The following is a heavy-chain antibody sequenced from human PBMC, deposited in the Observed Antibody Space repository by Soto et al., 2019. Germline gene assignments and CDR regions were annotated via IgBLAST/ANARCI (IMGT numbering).Heavy chain of an antibody. CDR3: ARHYNSTFDF. D-gene: IGHD3-10*01. CDR2: IYWDDEE. V-gene: IGHV2-5*02. Sequence: QITLKESGPTLLKPTQTLTLTCTFSGFSLRSLGMAVGWIRQPPGRALEWVALIYWDDEERYSPSLQSRLTNTKDTSKNHVDLTMTTMDPVDTAKYYCARHYNSTFDFWGQGIPVTVSS. J-gene: IGHJ4*02. CDR1: GFSLRSLGMA.